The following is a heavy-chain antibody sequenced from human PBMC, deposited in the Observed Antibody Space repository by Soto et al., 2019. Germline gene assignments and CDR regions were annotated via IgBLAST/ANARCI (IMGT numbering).Heavy chain of an antibody. CDR1: GLSLRTTGVG. J-gene: IGHJ6*02. Sequence: PTLVNPTQTLTLTCTVSGLSLRTTGVGVGWVRQPPGKALEWLALLYWDDDQRYSPSLRSRLTIAKDISEKQVVLTMTNMDTVDTATYYCVQIRCGGDCLEIYSSHAYNGLDVWGQGTTVTVSS. CDR3: VQIRCGGDCLEIYSSHAYNGLDV. V-gene: IGHV2-5*02. CDR2: LYWDDDQ. D-gene: IGHD2-21*02.